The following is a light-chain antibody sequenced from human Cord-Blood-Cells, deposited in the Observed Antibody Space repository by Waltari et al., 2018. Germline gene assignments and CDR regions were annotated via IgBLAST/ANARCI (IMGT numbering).Light chain of an antibody. CDR3: QLWDSSSDRPV. V-gene: IGLV3-21*04. Sequence: SYVLTQPPSVSVAPGKTARITCGGNNIGSKSVHWYQQKPGQAPVLVIFYDSDRPSRIGERLPGSNSGKAARVTFSRGEAGDEAEYYCQLWDSSSDRPVFGGGTKLTVL. CDR1: NIGSKS. CDR2: YDS. J-gene: IGLJ3*02.